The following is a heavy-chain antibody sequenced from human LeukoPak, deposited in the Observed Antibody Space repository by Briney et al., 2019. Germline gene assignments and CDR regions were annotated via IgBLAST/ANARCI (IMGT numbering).Heavy chain of an antibody. D-gene: IGHD1-26*01. CDR3: AKDSGGSYFAY. J-gene: IGHJ4*02. CDR2: ISYDGSNK. Sequence: GGSLRLSCAASGFTFSSYGMHRVRQAPGKGLEWVAVISYDGSNKYYADSVKGRFTISRDNSKNTLYLQMNSLRAEDTAVYYCAKDSGGSYFAYWGQGTLVTVSS. CDR1: GFTFSSYG. V-gene: IGHV3-30*18.